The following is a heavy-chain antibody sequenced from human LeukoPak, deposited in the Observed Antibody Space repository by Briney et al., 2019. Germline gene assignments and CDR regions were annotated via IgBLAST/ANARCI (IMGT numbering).Heavy chain of an antibody. J-gene: IGHJ6*02. V-gene: IGHV3-23*01. CDR3: AKEGEADSSSWSSWGYYYYYGMDV. CDR2: ISGSGGST. D-gene: IGHD6-13*01. CDR1: GFTFSSYA. Sequence: GGSLRLSCAASGFTFSSYAMSWVRQAPGKGLEWVSAISGSGGSTYYADSVKGRFTISRDNSKNTLYLQMNSLGAEDTAVYYCAKEGEADSSSWSSWGYYYYYGMDVWGQGTTVTVSS.